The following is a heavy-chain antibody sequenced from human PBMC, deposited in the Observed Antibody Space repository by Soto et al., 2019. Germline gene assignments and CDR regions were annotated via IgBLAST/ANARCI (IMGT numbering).Heavy chain of an antibody. V-gene: IGHV4-31*03. CDR2: IYYSGST. CDR3: ARDNSPPDGDYLPGDY. J-gene: IGHJ4*02. D-gene: IGHD4-17*01. Sequence: SETLSLTCTVSGGSISSGGYYWSWIRQHPGKGLEWIGYIYYSGSTYYNPSLKSRVTISVDTSKNQFSLKLSSVTAADTAVYYCARDNSPPDGDYLPGDYWGQGTLVTVSS. CDR1: GGSISSGGYY.